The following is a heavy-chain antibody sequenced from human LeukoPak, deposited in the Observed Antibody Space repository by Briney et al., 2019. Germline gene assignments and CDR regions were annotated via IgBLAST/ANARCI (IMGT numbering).Heavy chain of an antibody. CDR1: GFTFSSYD. CDR3: ARGKITMVRGVINDYGMDV. J-gene: IGHJ6*04. CDR2: IGTAGDP. Sequence: GGSLRLSCAASGFTFSSYDMHWVRQATGKGLEWVSAIGTAGDPYYPGSVKGRLTISRENAKNSLYLQMNSLRAGDTAVYYCARGKITMVRGVINDYGMDVWGKGTTVTVSS. V-gene: IGHV3-13*05. D-gene: IGHD3-10*01.